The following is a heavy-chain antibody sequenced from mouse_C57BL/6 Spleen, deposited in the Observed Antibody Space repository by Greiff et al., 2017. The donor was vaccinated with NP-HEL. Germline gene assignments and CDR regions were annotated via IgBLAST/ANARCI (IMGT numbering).Heavy chain of an antibody. Sequence: QQPGGLEWIGEIDPSDSYTNYNQKFKGKSTLTVDKSSSTAYMQLSSLTSEDSAVYYCARPYYSKGYFDVWGTGTTVTVSS. CDR3: ARPYYSKGYFDV. J-gene: IGHJ1*03. CDR2: IDPSDSYT. D-gene: IGHD2-5*01. V-gene: IGHV1-69*01.